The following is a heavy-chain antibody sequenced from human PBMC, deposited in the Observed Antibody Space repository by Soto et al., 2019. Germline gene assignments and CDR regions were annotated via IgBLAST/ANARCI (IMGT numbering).Heavy chain of an antibody. CDR3: ARDLWDIVVVPAADDAFDI. D-gene: IGHD2-2*01. J-gene: IGHJ3*02. CDR2: IKQDGSEK. CDR1: GFTFSSYW. V-gene: IGHV3-7*01. Sequence: EVQLVESGGGLVQPGGSLRLSCAASGFTFSSYWMSWVRPAPGKGLEWVANIKQDGSEKYYVDSVKGRFTISRDNAKNSLYLQMNSLRAEDTAVYYCARDLWDIVVVPAADDAFDIWGQGTMVTVSS.